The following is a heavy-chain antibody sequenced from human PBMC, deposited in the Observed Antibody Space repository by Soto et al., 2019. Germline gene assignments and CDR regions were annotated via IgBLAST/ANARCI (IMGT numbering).Heavy chain of an antibody. CDR2: ISYDGSNK. D-gene: IGHD1-26*01. V-gene: IGHV3-30*18. Sequence: QVQLVESGGGVVQPGRSLRLSCAASGFTFSSYGMHWVRQAPGKGLEWVAVISYDGSNKYYADSVKGRFTISRDNSKNTLYLQMNSLRAEDTAVYYCAKDLGGSHPGDYWGQGTLVTVSS. CDR1: GFTFSSYG. CDR3: AKDLGGSHPGDY. J-gene: IGHJ4*02.